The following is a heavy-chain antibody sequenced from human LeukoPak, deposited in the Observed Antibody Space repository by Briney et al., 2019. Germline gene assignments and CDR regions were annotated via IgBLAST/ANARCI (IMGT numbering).Heavy chain of an antibody. CDR2: IYYSGST. CDR1: GGSISSSSYY. Sequence: SETLSLTCTVSGGSISSSSYYWGWIRQPPGKGLEWIGSIYYSGSTYYNPSLKSRVTISVDTSKNQFSLKLSSVTAADTAVYYCAREFITMVRGVYKDWGQGTLVTVSS. D-gene: IGHD3-10*01. V-gene: IGHV4-39*02. CDR3: AREFITMVRGVYKD. J-gene: IGHJ4*02.